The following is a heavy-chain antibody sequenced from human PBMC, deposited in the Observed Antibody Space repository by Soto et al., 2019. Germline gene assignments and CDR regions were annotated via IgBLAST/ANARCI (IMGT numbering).Heavy chain of an antibody. J-gene: IGHJ3*02. V-gene: IGHV3-74*01. CDR3: ARGDKGAFDM. CDR2: MHSDGSST. Sequence: EVQLVESGGGLVQPGGPLRLSCAASGFTFSYYWMHWVRQAQGQGLVWVSRMHSDGSSTTYADSVKGRFTISRENAKITLYLQMNSLGAEDTAVYYCARGDKGAFDMWGQGTMVSVSS. CDR1: GFTFSYYW. D-gene: IGHD2-21*02.